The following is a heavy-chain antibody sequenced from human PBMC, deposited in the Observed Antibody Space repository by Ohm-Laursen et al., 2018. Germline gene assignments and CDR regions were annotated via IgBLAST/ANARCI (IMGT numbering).Heavy chain of an antibody. D-gene: IGHD7-27*01. Sequence: SLRLSCAASGFTFNHAWMTWVRQAPGKGLEWVGRIKSKADGATTDYAAPVKGRFTVSRDDSKNTLYLQMNSLKTEDTALYYCATCRRWGLGVDYWGQGILVTVSS. CDR2: IKSKADGATT. V-gene: IGHV3-15*01. CDR3: ATCRRWGLGVDY. J-gene: IGHJ4*02. CDR1: GFTFNHAW.